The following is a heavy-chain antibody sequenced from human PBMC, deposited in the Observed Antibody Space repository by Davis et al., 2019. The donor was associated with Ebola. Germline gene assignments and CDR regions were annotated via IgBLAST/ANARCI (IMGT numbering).Heavy chain of an antibody. J-gene: IGHJ6*03. CDR1: GYTFTSYG. D-gene: IGHD5-24*01. CDR3: ARSLATRGANNYYYYMDV. V-gene: IGHV1-2*02. CDR2: INPNSGGT. Sequence: ASVKVSCKASGYTFTSYGISWVRQATGQGLEWMGWINPNSGGTNYAQKFQGRVTMTRDTSISTAYMELSRLTSDDTAVYYCARSLATRGANNYYYYMDVWGKGTTVTVSS.